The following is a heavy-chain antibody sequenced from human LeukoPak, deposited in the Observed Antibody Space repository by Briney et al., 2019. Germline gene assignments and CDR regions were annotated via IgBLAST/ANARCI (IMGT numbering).Heavy chain of an antibody. J-gene: IGHJ4*02. D-gene: IGHD4-17*01. V-gene: IGHV3-30*03. Sequence: GRSLRLSCAASGFTFSSYGMHWVRQAPGKGLEWVAVISYDGSNKYYADSVKGRFTISRDNSKNTLYLQMNSLRAEDTAVYYCARERGGDYAYLGYRGQGTLVTVSS. CDR3: ARERGGDYAYLGY. CDR1: GFTFSSYG. CDR2: ISYDGSNK.